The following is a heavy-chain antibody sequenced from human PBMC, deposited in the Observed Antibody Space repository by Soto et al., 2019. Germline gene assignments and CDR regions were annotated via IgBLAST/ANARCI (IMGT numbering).Heavy chain of an antibody. CDR3: AKPPSSNDFWSGYLDLKDY. CDR1: GFTFSSYA. V-gene: IGHV3-23*01. CDR2: ISGSGGST. Sequence: HPGGSLRLSCAASGFTFSSYAMSWVRQAPGKGLEWVSAISGSGGSTYYADSVKGRFTISRDNSKNTLYLQMNSLRAEDTAVYYCAKPPSSNDFWSGYLDLKDYWGQGTLVTVSS. D-gene: IGHD3-3*01. J-gene: IGHJ4*02.